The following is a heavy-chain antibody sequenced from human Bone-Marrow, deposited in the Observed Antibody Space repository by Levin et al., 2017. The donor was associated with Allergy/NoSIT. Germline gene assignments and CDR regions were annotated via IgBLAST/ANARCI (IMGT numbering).Heavy chain of an antibody. Sequence: ASVKVSCKTSGYTFTSFDINWVRQATGQGLEWMGWMYPNSDNAGYAQKFQGRVTMTRNTSISTAYMELSSLRSEDTAIYYCARGELGIGYVFDYWGQGTLVTVSA. V-gene: IGHV1-8*01. J-gene: IGHJ4*02. D-gene: IGHD5-12*01. CDR1: GYTFTSFD. CDR2: MYPNSDNA. CDR3: ARGELGIGYVFDY.